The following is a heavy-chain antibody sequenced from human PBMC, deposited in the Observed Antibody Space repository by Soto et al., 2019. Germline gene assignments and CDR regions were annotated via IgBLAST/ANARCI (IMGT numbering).Heavy chain of an antibody. V-gene: IGHV3-11*05. Sequence: QEQLVESGGGLVKPGGSLRLSCAASGFTMSDYYMTWIRHTPGKGLERIAYISTNSRYIKYSDSVKGRFTISRDDANNSLYLPMNSLRVEDTATYYCARVYDVLTSAWLDPWGQGTLVTVSS. D-gene: IGHD3-9*01. CDR1: GFTMSDYY. CDR2: ISTNSRYI. J-gene: IGHJ5*02. CDR3: ARVYDVLTSAWLDP.